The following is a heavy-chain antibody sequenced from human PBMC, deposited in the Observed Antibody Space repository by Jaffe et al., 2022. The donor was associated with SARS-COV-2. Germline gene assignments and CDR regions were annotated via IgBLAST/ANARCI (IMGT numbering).Heavy chain of an antibody. CDR3: ARDRGYSYLIDY. CDR1: GFTFSSYW. D-gene: IGHD5-18*01. J-gene: IGHJ4*02. V-gene: IGHV3-74*01. CDR2: INSDGSST. Sequence: EVQLVESGGGLVQPGGSLRLSCSASGFTFSSYWMHWVRQAPGKGLVWVSRINSDGSSTSYADSVKGRFTISRDNAENTLYLQMNSLRAEDTAVYYCARDRGYSYLIDYWGQGTLVTVSS.